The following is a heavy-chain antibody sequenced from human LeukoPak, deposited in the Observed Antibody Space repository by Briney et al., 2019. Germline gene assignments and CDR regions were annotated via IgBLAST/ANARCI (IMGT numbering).Heavy chain of an antibody. CDR1: GVSFSGYY. CDR3: ARLRYFDWLADY. J-gene: IGHJ4*02. D-gene: IGHD3-9*01. CDR2: INHSGST. V-gene: IGHV4-34*01. Sequence: PSETLSLTCAVYGVSFSGYYWSWIRQPPGKGLEWIGEINHSGSTNYNPSLKSRVTISVDTSKNQFPLKLSSVTAADTAVYYCARLRYFDWLADYWGQGTLVTVSS.